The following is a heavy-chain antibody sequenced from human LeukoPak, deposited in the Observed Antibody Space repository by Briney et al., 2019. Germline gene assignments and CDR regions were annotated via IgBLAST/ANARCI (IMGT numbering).Heavy chain of an antibody. CDR2: IYYSGST. J-gene: IGHJ4*02. D-gene: IGHD3-22*01. Sequence: SETLSLTCTVSGGSISSYYWSWIRQPPGKGLEWIGYIYYSGSTNYNPSLKSRVTISVDTSKNQFSLKLSSVTAADTAMYYCARGTYYYDSSGFSFDYWGQGTLVTVSS. CDR3: ARGTYYYDSSGFSFDY. V-gene: IGHV4-59*01. CDR1: GGSISSYY.